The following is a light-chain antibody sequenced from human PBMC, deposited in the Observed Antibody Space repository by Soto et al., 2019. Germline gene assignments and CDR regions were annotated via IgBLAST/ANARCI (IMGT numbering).Light chain of an antibody. V-gene: IGKV1D-12*01. CDR1: QAISTW. Sequence: DIQMTQSPSSVSESVGARVTISCRAGQAISTWLAWYQQKPGKAPKLLIYAASNLQTGVPSRFSGSGSGTDFTLTISSLQPEDFATYYCQQANSSPRTFGQGTKVEIK. J-gene: IGKJ1*01. CDR3: QQANSSPRT. CDR2: AAS.